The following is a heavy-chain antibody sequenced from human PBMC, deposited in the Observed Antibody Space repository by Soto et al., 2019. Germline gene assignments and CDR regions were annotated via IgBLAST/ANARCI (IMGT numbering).Heavy chain of an antibody. CDR2: ISAYDGHT. D-gene: IGHD1-1*01. Sequence: ASVKVSCKASGYTFNNYYIHWVRQAPGQGLEWVGSISAYDGHTDYAQKLQGRVTMTTDTSTSTAFMELRSLTSDDTALYYCARETDWTYFPHWGQGTLVTVSS. CDR1: GYTFNNYY. V-gene: IGHV1-18*01. J-gene: IGHJ1*01. CDR3: ARETDWTYFPH.